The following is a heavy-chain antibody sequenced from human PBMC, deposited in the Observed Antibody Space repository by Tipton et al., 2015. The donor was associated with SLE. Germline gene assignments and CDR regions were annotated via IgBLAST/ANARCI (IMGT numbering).Heavy chain of an antibody. CDR1: GGSMNSYY. D-gene: IGHD3-10*01. V-gene: IGHV4-4*09. CDR2: IYTSGGT. Sequence: TLSLTCTVSGGSMNSYYWSWVRQPPGKGLEWIGYIYTSGGTKYNPSLKSRVAISVDTSKNQFSLKLSSVTAADTAVYYCARHRSASSYYDSGSYWAYYFDEWGQGTLVIVSS. J-gene: IGHJ4*02. CDR3: ARHRSASSYYDSGSYWAYYFDE.